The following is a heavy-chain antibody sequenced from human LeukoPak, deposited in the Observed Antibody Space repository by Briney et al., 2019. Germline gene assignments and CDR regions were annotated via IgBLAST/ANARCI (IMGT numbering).Heavy chain of an antibody. V-gene: IGHV3-30*02. CDR1: RFTFSSYG. CDR3: AKEALVVVTAIIGNWFDP. CDR2: IRYDGSNK. J-gene: IGHJ5*02. Sequence: GGSLRLSCAASRFTFSSYGMHWVRQAPGKGLEWVAFIRYDGSNKYYADSVKGRFTISRDNSKNTLYLQMNSLRAEDTAVYYRAKEALVVVTAIIGNWFDPWGQGTLVTVSS. D-gene: IGHD2-21*02.